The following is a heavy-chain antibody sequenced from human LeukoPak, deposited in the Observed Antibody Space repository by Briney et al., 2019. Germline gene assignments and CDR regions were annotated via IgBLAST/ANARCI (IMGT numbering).Heavy chain of an antibody. CDR1: GFTFSSYA. CDR2: IYSGGST. Sequence: PGGSLRLSCAASGFTFSSYAMSWVRQAPGKGLEWVSVIYSGGSTYYADSVKGRFTISRDNSKNTLYLQMNSLRAEDTAVYYCASLYSSGWYSNYWGQGTLVTVSS. CDR3: ASLYSSGWYSNY. J-gene: IGHJ4*02. V-gene: IGHV3-53*01. D-gene: IGHD6-19*01.